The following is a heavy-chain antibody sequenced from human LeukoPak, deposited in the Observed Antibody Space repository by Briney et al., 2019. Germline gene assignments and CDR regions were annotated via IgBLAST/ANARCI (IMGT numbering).Heavy chain of an antibody. V-gene: IGHV4-59*01. Sequence: PSETLSLTCIVSGGSISSYYWSWIRQPPGKGLEWIGYIYYSGSTNYNPSLKSRVTISVDTSKNQFSLKLSSVTAADTAVYYCARSRLYDSGAFDIWGQGTMVTVSS. D-gene: IGHD3-22*01. J-gene: IGHJ3*02. CDR3: ARSRLYDSGAFDI. CDR1: GGSISSYY. CDR2: IYYSGST.